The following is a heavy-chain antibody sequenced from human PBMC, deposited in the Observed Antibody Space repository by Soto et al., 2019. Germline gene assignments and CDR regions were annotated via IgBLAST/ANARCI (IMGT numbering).Heavy chain of an antibody. CDR3: ARISQSDFLCGYYYLFDS. Sequence: QVHLVQSGAEVEKPGASVKVSCKASGYTFTDYGISWVRQAPGQGLQWMGWITAFNGNTKYAQQLQGRVTVTTTTSTSPAYMELRSLGSDDMAVYYCARISQSDFLCGYYYLFDSCGQGTLFTFSS. J-gene: IGHJ4*02. V-gene: IGHV1-18*03. CDR1: GYTFTDYG. D-gene: IGHD3-3*01. CDR2: ITAFNGNT.